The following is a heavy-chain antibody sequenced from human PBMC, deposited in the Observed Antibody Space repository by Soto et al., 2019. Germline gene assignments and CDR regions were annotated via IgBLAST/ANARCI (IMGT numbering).Heavy chain of an antibody. D-gene: IGHD2-2*01. CDR3: TTLSYLYYDGMDV. CDR2: IKSKVDGGTA. J-gene: IGHJ6*02. CDR1: GFTFSNAW. Sequence: GGSLRLSGEASGFTFSNAWMNWVRQGPGKGLEWLGRIKSKVDGGTADYGAATKGRFSISRDDLKNMLYLQMNSLKPDDTAVYYCTTLSYLYYDGMDVWGQGTTVTVSS. V-gene: IGHV3-15*01.